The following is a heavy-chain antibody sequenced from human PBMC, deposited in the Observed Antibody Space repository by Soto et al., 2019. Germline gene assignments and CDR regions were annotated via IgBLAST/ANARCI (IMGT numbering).Heavy chain of an antibody. CDR2: IYHSGST. CDR3: ASSHAGAHITAAVH. J-gene: IGHJ4*02. V-gene: IGHV4-30-2*01. D-gene: IGHD6-13*01. Sequence: SETLSLTCPVSGGSISSGGYSWSWIRQPPGKGLEWIGYIYHSGSTYYNPSLKSRVTISVDRSKNQFSLKLSSVTAADTAVYYCASSHAGAHITAAVHWGQGTLVTVSS. CDR1: GGSISSGGYS.